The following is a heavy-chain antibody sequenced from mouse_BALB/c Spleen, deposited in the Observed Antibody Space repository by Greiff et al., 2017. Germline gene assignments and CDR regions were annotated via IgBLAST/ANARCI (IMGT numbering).Heavy chain of an antibody. D-gene: IGHD1-1*01. CDR1: GYTFTSYT. V-gene: IGHV1-4*02. J-gene: IGHJ4*01. CDR3: ARELYGSSWGYAMDY. Sequence: QVQLQQSAAELARPGASVKMSCKASGYTFTSYTMHWVKQRPGQGLEWIGYINPSSGYTEYNQKFKDKTTLTADKSSSTAYMQLSSLTSEDSAVYYCARELYGSSWGYAMDYWGQGTSVTVSS. CDR2: INPSSGYT.